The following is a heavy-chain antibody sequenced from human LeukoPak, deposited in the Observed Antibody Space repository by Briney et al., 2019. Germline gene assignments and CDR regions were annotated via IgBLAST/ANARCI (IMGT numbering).Heavy chain of an antibody. V-gene: IGHV3-23*01. D-gene: IGHD3-22*01. CDR1: GFTFSSYA. Sequence: PGGSLRLSCAASGFTFSSYAMSWVRQAPGKGLEWVSAISGSGGSTYYADSVKGWFTISRDNSKNTLYLQMNSLRAEDTAVYYCAKRLYYYDSSGYYAQANFDYWGQGTLVTVSS. CDR2: ISGSGGST. J-gene: IGHJ4*02. CDR3: AKRLYYYDSSGYYAQANFDY.